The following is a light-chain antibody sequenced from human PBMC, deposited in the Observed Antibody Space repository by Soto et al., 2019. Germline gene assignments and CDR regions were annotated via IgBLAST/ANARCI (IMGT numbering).Light chain of an antibody. CDR1: QGISNY. V-gene: IGKV1-27*01. Sequence: DIQMTQSPSSLSASVGDRVTITCRASQGISNYLAWYQQKPGKVPKLLIYTASTLQSGVPSRFSGSGSGTDFTRTISSLQPEDVATYYCQNDSSAPQLTFGGGTKVEIK. CDR2: TAS. CDR3: QNDSSAPQLT. J-gene: IGKJ4*01.